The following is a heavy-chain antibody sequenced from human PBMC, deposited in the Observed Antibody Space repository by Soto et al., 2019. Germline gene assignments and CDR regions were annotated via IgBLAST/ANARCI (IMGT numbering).Heavy chain of an antibody. Sequence: GGSLRLSCAASGFTFTNDWMSWVRQAPGKGLEWVANIQPDGSEKYYVDSVKGRFTISRDNAKKSLYLQMNSLRAEDTAVYYCARHARDSRMQNWGQGTLVTVSS. CDR2: IQPDGSEK. CDR1: GFTFTNDW. V-gene: IGHV3-7*01. J-gene: IGHJ4*02. D-gene: IGHD6-13*01. CDR3: ARHARDSRMQN.